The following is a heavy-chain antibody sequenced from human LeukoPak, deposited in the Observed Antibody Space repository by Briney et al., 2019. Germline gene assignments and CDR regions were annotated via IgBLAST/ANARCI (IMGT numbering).Heavy chain of an antibody. J-gene: IGHJ2*01. D-gene: IGHD2-21*02. V-gene: IGHV4-34*01. CDR3: ARDREDCGGDCYSGYWYFDL. Sequence: SETLSLTCAVYGGSFSGYYWSWIRQPPGKGPEWIGEINHSGSTNYNPSLKSRVTISVDTSKNQFSLKLSSVTAADTAVYYCARDREDCGGDCYSGYWYFDLWGRGTLVTVSS. CDR1: GGSFSGYY. CDR2: INHSGST.